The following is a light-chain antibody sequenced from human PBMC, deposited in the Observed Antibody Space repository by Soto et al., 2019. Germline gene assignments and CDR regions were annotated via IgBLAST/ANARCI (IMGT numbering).Light chain of an antibody. CDR3: QHFDPLPMYT. J-gene: IGKJ2*01. CDR2: EAS. V-gene: IGKV1-33*01. CDR1: QAIEF. Sequence: DMRLTQSPSSLSTSVGDRVTITCQASQAIEFVNWYQQKPGKAPKLLISEASNLETGVPSRFSGRGSGTDFSFSISSLQPEDIATYYCQHFDPLPMYTFGQGTKL.